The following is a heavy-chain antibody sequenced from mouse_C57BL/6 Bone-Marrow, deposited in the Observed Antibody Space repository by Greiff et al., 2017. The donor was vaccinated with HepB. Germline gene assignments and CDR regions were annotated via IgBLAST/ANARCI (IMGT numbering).Heavy chain of an antibody. J-gene: IGHJ4*01. CDR1: GFSLTSYG. CDR3: AKHYGNYVFYAMDY. V-gene: IGHV2-5*01. CDR2: IWRGGST. Sequence: VQRVESGPGLVQPSQSLSITCTVSGFSLTSYGVHWVRQSPGKGLEWLGVIWRGGSTDYNAAFMSRLSITKDNSKSQVFFKMNSLQADDTAIYYCAKHYGNYVFYAMDYWGQGTSVTVSS. D-gene: IGHD2-1*01.